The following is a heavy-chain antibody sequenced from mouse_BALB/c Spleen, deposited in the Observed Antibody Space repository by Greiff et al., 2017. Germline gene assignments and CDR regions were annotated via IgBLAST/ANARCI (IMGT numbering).Heavy chain of an antibody. CDR1: GYSITSDYA. CDR3: AREELRAMDY. J-gene: IGHJ4*01. Sequence: VQLKESGPGLVKPSQSLSLTCTVTGYSITSDYAWNWIRQFPGNKLEWMGYISYSGSTSYNPSLKSRISITRDTSKNQFFLQLNSVTTEDTATYYGAREELRAMDYWGQGTSVTVSS. V-gene: IGHV3-2*02. CDR2: ISYSGST.